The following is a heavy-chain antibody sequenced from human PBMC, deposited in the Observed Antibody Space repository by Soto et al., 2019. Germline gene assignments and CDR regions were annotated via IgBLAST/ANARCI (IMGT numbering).Heavy chain of an antibody. J-gene: IGHJ4*02. CDR1: DGNIIGYD. V-gene: IGHV4-59*08. Sequence: SVTMCLTCTVADGNIIGYDWSCIRQHPGKGLEWIGYIYYSGSTNYNPSLKSRVTISVDTSKNQFSLKLSSVTAADTAVYYCARRKNFWSGVDYWGQGTLVTVSS. CDR2: IYYSGST. D-gene: IGHD3-3*01. CDR3: ARRKNFWSGVDY.